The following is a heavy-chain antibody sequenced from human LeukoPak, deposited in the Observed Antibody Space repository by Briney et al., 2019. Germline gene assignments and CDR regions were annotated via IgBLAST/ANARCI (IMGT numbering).Heavy chain of an antibody. Sequence: GGSLRLSCAASGFTFSSYGMHWVRQAPGKGLEWVAVISYDGSNKYYADSVKGRFTISRDNSKNTLYLQMNSLRAEDTAVYYCAKAPSLRYFDWLPSPDAFDIWGQGTMVTVSS. CDR2: ISYDGSNK. D-gene: IGHD3-9*01. J-gene: IGHJ3*02. V-gene: IGHV3-30*18. CDR1: GFTFSSYG. CDR3: AKAPSLRYFDWLPSPDAFDI.